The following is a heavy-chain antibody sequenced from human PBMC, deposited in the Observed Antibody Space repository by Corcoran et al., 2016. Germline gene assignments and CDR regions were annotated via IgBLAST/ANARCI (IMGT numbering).Heavy chain of an antibody. V-gene: IGHV1-69*01. J-gene: IGHJ6*02. CDR2: NIPIFGTA. CDR1: GGTFSSYA. Sequence: QVQLVQSGAEVKKPGSSVKVSCKASGGTFSSYAISWVRQAPGQGLEWMGGNIPIFGTANYAQKFQGRVTITADESTSTAYMELSSLRSEDTAGYYCARGRIAVAGTYYYGMDVWGQGTTVTISS. D-gene: IGHD6-19*01. CDR3: ARGRIAVAGTYYYGMDV.